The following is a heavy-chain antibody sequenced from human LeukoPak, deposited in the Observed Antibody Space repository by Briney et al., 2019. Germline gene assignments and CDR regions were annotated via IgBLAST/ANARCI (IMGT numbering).Heavy chain of an antibody. Sequence: GASVKVSCKVSGYTFTGYYMHWLRQAPGQGLEWMGWINPNNGGTNYAQNFQGRVTTTRDTSTSTAYMELSRLRFDDTAVYYCASGPSLGTTHPYFDYWGQGTLVTVSS. CDR3: ASGPSLGTTHPYFDY. J-gene: IGHJ4*02. CDR1: GYTFTGYY. D-gene: IGHD2-15*01. V-gene: IGHV1-2*02. CDR2: INPNNGGT.